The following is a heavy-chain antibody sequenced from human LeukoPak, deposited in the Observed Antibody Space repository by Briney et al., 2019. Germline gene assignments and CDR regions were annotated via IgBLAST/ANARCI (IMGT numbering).Heavy chain of an antibody. D-gene: IGHD5-12*01. CDR2: IIGSSGDT. CDR1: GFSLTNFA. J-gene: IGHJ4*02. Sequence: QPGGSLRLSCAASGFSLTNFAMSWVRQAPGKGLKWVSLIIGSSGDTFYADSVKGRFTISRDNSKNRLYLQMNSLRAEDTALYYCAKGAYDYIEMGYFDYWGQGTLVTVSS. CDR3: AKGAYDYIEMGYFDY. V-gene: IGHV3-23*01.